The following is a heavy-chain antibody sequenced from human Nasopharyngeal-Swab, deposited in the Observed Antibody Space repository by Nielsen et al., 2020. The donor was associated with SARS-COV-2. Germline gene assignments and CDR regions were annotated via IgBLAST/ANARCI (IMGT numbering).Heavy chain of an antibody. CDR3: ARHRGLRSYYYGMDV. D-gene: IGHD4-17*01. V-gene: IGHV4-39*01. CDR1: GGSISSSSYY. Sequence: SETLSLTCTVSGGSISSSSYYWGWIRQPPGKGLEWIGSIYYSGSTYYNPSLKSRVTISVDTSKNQFSLNLSSVTAAETAVYYCARHRGLRSYYYGMDVWGQGTTVTVSS. CDR2: IYYSGST. J-gene: IGHJ6*02.